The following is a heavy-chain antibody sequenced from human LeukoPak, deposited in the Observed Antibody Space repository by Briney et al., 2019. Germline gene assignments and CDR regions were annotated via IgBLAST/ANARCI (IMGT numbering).Heavy chain of an antibody. CDR2: TYHRSRWYH. CDR1: GASVSSNSAT. D-gene: IGHD6-13*01. V-gene: IGHV6-1*01. J-gene: IGHJ3*02. CDR3: AYSSSLMPDTYNI. Sequence: SQTLSLTCAISGASVSSNSATWDWIRQSPSGGLEWLGRTYHRSRWYHDYAVSVESRITINAETSKNQFSLQLTSVIAEDTAVYLCAYSSSLMPDTYNIWGQGTMVIVSS.